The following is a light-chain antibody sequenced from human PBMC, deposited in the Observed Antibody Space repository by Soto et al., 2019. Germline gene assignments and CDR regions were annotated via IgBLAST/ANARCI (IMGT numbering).Light chain of an antibody. CDR3: SLYTSSLFV. V-gene: IGLV2-18*01. J-gene: IGLJ1*01. Sequence: QSALTQPPSVSGSPGQSVTISCTGTSTDFVSYNRVSWYQQPPGTAPKLIIYEASNRPSGVPDRFSGSKSGNTASLTISGLQAADEADYYCSLYTSSLFVFGTGTKVTVL. CDR1: STDFVSYNR. CDR2: EAS.